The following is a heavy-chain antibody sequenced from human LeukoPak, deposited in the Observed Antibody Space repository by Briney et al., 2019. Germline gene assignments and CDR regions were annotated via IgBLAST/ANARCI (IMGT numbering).Heavy chain of an antibody. Sequence: ASVKVSCKVSGYTLTELSMHWVRQAPGKGLEWMGGFDPEDGETIYAQKFQGRVTMTEDTSTDTAYVELSSLRSEDTAVYYCATGSLSITIFGVVITRYMDVWGKGTTVTVSS. V-gene: IGHV1-24*01. J-gene: IGHJ6*03. D-gene: IGHD3-3*01. CDR2: FDPEDGET. CDR3: ATGSLSITIFGVVITRYMDV. CDR1: GYTLTELS.